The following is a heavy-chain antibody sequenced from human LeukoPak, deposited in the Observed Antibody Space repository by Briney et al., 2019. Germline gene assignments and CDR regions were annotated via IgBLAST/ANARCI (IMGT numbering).Heavy chain of an antibody. Sequence: SETLSLTCTVSGGSISSYYWSWIRQPPGKGLEWIGYINYSGSTNYNPSLKSRVTMSLDTSKNQFSLKLSSVTAADTALYYCARGGYYSIEPWGQGTLVTVSS. J-gene: IGHJ4*02. CDR1: GGSISSYY. CDR2: INYSGST. D-gene: IGHD3-3*01. CDR3: ARGGYYSIEP. V-gene: IGHV4-59*12.